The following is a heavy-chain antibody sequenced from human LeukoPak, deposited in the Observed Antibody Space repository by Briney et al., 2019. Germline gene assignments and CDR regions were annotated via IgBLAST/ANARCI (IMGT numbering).Heavy chain of an antibody. J-gene: IGHJ6*02. CDR1: GFTFSTYW. CDR3: ARIPRPALRFVGMDV. Sequence: PGGSLRLSCAASGFTFSTYWMSWVRQAPGKGLEWVANIKQDGSENSYVDSVKGRFTISRDNAKNSLYLQMNSLRAEDTAVYYCARIPRPALRFVGMDVWGQGTTVTVSS. CDR2: IKQDGSEN. V-gene: IGHV3-7*01. D-gene: IGHD3-3*01.